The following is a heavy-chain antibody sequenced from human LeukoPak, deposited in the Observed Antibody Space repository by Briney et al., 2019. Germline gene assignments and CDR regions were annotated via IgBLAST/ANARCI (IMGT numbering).Heavy chain of an antibody. CDR2: IYPGDSDT. J-gene: IGHJ3*02. CDR3: ASSSSRVLDAFDI. Sequence: HGESLEISCKGSGYSFTSYWIGWVRQMPGKGLEWMGIIYPGDSDTRYSPSFQGQVTISADKSISTAYLQWSSLKASDTAMYYCASSSSRVLDAFDIWGQGTMVTVSS. CDR1: GYSFTSYW. V-gene: IGHV5-51*01. D-gene: IGHD2-2*01.